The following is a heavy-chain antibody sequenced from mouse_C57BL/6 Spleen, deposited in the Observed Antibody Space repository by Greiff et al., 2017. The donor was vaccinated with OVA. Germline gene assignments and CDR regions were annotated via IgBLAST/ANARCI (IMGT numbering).Heavy chain of an antibody. V-gene: IGHV3-6*01. Sequence: ESGPGLVKPSQSLSLTCSVTGYSITSGYYWNWIRQFPGNKLEWMGYISYDGSNNYNPSLKNRISITRDTSKNQFFLKLNSVTTEDTATYYCARGWLLRVYYFDYWGQGTTLTVSS. CDR3: ARGWLLRVYYFDY. D-gene: IGHD2-3*01. CDR1: GYSITSGYY. J-gene: IGHJ2*01. CDR2: ISYDGSN.